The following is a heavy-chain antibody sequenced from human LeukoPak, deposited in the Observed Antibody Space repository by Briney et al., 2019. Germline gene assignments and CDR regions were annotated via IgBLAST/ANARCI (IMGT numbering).Heavy chain of an antibody. CDR3: ARVGTAEGTLEDY. CDR2: ISSSGSTI. CDR1: GFTFTSYD. J-gene: IGHJ4*02. D-gene: IGHD6-13*01. V-gene: IGHV3-48*03. Sequence: PGGSLRLSCAASGFTFTSYDMNWVRQAPGKGLEWVSYISSSGSTIYYADSVKGRFTISRDSAENSLYLQMNSLRAEDTAVYYCARVGTAEGTLEDYWGQGTLVTVSS.